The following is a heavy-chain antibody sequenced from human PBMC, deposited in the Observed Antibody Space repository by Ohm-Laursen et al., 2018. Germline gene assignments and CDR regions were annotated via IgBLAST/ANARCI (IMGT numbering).Heavy chain of an antibody. CDR2: IYSGGST. V-gene: IGHV3-53*01. J-gene: IGHJ4*02. D-gene: IGHD6-13*01. Sequence: SLRLSCAASGFTFSSYAMSWVRQAPGKGLEWVSVIYSGGSTYYADSVKGRFTISRGNSKNTLYLQMNSLRAEDTAVYYCARVSSSWYQTEYYFDYWGQGTLVTVSS. CDR3: ARVSSSWYQTEYYFDY. CDR1: GFTFSSYA.